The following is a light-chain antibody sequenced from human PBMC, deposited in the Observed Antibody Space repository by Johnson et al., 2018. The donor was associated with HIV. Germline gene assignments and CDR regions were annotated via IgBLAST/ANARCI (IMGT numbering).Light chain of an antibody. Sequence: QSVLTQPPSVSAAPGQKVTISCSGSSSNIGNNYVSWYQQLPGTAPKLLIYKNNKRPSGIPDRFSGSKSGTSATLGITGLQTGDEADYYCGTWDSSLTPDVFGTGTKVTVL. CDR2: KNN. J-gene: IGLJ1*01. CDR1: SSNIGNNY. V-gene: IGLV1-51*02. CDR3: GTWDSSLTPDV.